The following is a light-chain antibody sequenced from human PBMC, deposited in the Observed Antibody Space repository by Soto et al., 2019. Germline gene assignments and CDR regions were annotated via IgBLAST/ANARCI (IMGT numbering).Light chain of an antibody. V-gene: IGKV3-11*01. J-gene: IGKJ4*01. CDR2: DAS. CDR3: QKRSDWPLT. CDR1: QSVTSY. Sequence: DILLTQSPSSLSVSPWERVTLTCRASQSVTSYLAWYQQKPGQAPRLLIYDASTRATGVPARFSGSGSGTDFTLTITSLQPEDFAVYYCQKRSDWPLTFGGGTKVDIK.